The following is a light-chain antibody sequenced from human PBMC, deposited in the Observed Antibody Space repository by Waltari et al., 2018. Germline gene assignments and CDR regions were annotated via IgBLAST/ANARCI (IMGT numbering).Light chain of an antibody. CDR3: QQRSNWLIT. J-gene: IGKJ5*01. Sequence: EIVLTQSPATLSLSPGERATLSCRASQSVSTSLAWYQQKPGQAPRLLIYDASNRATDIPARFSGSGSGTDFTLTISSLEPDDFAVYFCQQRSNWLITFGQGTRLDIK. V-gene: IGKV3-11*01. CDR1: QSVSTS. CDR2: DAS.